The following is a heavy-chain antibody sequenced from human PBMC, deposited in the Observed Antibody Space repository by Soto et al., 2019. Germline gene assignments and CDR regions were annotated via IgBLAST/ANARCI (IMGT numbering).Heavy chain of an antibody. V-gene: IGHV4-59*01. Sequence: SETLSLPCTGSGGSISRYYWSWIRQPPGKGLEWIGYIYYSGSTNYNPSLKSRVTISVDTSKNQFSLKLSSVTAADTAVYYCARSDGRYWGQGTLVTVSS. CDR2: IYYSGST. CDR1: GGSISRYY. CDR3: ARSDGRY. J-gene: IGHJ4*02.